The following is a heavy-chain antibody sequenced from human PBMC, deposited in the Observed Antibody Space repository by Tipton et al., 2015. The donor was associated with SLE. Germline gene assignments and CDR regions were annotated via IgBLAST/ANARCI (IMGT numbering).Heavy chain of an antibody. V-gene: IGHV1-69*13. D-gene: IGHD6-6*01. CDR2: IIPIFGTA. J-gene: IGHJ5*02. CDR1: GYTFTSYG. CDR3: AGGGWDSSSSANWFDP. Sequence: QLVQSGAEVKKPGASVKVSCKASGYTFTSYGISWVRQAPGQGLEWMGGIIPIFGTANYAQKFQGRVTITADESTSTAYMELSSLRSEDTAVYDCAGGGWDSSSSANWFDPWGQGTLVTVSS.